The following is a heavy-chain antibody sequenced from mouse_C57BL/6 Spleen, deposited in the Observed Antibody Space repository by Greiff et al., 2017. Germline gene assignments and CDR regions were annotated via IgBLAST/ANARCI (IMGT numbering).Heavy chain of an antibody. CDR3: ANIYYGNYVEDAMDY. Sequence: VQLQQPGAELVKPGASVKLSCKASGYTFTSYWMHWVKQRPGQGLEWIGMIHPNSGSTNYNEKFKSKATLTVDKSSSTAYMPLSSLTSEDSAVYYCANIYYGNYVEDAMDYWGQGTSVTVSS. V-gene: IGHV1-64*01. D-gene: IGHD2-1*01. CDR2: IHPNSGST. J-gene: IGHJ4*01. CDR1: GYTFTSYW.